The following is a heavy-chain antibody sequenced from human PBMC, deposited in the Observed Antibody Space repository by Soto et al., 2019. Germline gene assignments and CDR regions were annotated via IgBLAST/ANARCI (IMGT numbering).Heavy chain of an antibody. CDR3: ANGRATYGLLTHDY. CDR1: GFSFRNYA. Sequence: EVQLLESGGGLVQPGGSLRLSCAASGFSFRNYAMSWVRQAPGKGLEWISTLTGSSSNIYYAESVKGRLAISRDNSRNTLYLQMNSLTAEDTAVYYCANGRATYGLLTHDYWGQGTIVTVSS. V-gene: IGHV3-23*01. CDR2: LTGSSSNI. D-gene: IGHD3-10*01. J-gene: IGHJ4*02.